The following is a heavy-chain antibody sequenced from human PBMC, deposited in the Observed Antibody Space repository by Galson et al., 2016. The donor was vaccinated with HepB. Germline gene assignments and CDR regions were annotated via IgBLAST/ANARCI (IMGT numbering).Heavy chain of an antibody. D-gene: IGHD1-1*01. CDR2: IIPIFATG. CDR1: GGTLSRHS. V-gene: IGHV1-69*05. J-gene: IGHJ3*02. CDR3: AKRGIYNDAFEI. Sequence: SVKVSCKASGGTLSRHSISWVRQAPGQGLEWVGGIIPIFATGNYAQKFEARITIITDESTSISYMELSSLKIEDTAVYYCAKRGIYNDAFEIWGQGTMVTVSS.